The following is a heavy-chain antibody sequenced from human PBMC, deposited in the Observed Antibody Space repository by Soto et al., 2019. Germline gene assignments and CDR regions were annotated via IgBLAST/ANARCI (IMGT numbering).Heavy chain of an antibody. J-gene: IGHJ4*02. V-gene: IGHV4-34*01. CDR3: ARGYSYGYFDY. Sequence: LSLTCAVYGGSFSGYYWSWIRQPPGKGLEWIGEINHSGSTNYNPSLKSRVTISVDTSKNQFSLKLSSVTAADTAVYYCARGYSYGYFDYWGQGTLVTVS. D-gene: IGHD5-18*01. CDR2: INHSGST. CDR1: GGSFSGYY.